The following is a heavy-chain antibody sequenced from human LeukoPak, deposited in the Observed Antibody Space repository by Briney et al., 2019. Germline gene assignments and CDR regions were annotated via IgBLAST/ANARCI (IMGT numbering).Heavy chain of an antibody. CDR1: GGSISSYY. Sequence: SETLSLTCTVSGGSISSYYWSWIRQPPGKGLEWVGYIYYSGSTNYNPPLKGRVTISVDTSKNQFSLKLSSVAAADTAVYYCARASQIAVIDYWGQGTLVTVSS. D-gene: IGHD6-19*01. CDR3: ARASQIAVIDY. J-gene: IGHJ4*02. V-gene: IGHV4-59*08. CDR2: IYYSGST.